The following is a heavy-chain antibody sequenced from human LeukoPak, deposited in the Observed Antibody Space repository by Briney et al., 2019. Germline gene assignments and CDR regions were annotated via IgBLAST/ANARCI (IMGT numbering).Heavy chain of an antibody. Sequence: GGSLRLSCAASGFTFDNYAMHWVRQAPGKGLEWVSGISWNSGSIGYADSVKGRFTISRDNAKNSLYLQMSSLRAGDTALYYCAKDVNFDIGGYFDYWGQGTLVTVSS. CDR3: AKDVNFDIGGYFDY. CDR1: GFTFDNYA. J-gene: IGHJ4*02. D-gene: IGHD2-15*01. CDR2: ISWNSGSI. V-gene: IGHV3-9*01.